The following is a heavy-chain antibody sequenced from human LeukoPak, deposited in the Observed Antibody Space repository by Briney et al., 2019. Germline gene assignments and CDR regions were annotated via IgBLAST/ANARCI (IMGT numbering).Heavy chain of an antibody. J-gene: IGHJ5*02. CDR2: ISVYNGNT. CDR1: GYTFTSYG. CDR3: ARRPQPGNYDILTGFARNNWFDP. Sequence: ASVKVSCKASGYTFTSYGISWVRQAPGQGLEWMGWISVYNGNTNYAQKLQGRVTMTTDTSTSTAYMELRSLRSDDTAVYYCARRPQPGNYDILTGFARNNWFDPWGQGTLVTVSS. D-gene: IGHD3-9*01. V-gene: IGHV1-18*01.